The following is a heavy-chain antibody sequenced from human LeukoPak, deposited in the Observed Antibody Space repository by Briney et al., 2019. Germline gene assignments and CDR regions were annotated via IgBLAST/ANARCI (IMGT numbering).Heavy chain of an antibody. V-gene: IGHV4-4*02. CDR1: GGSISSSNW. CDR3: VRDIYSSGSPHGFDY. CDR2: IYHSGST. J-gene: IGHJ4*02. Sequence: SGTLSLTCAVSGGSISSSNWWSWVRQPPGKGLEWIGEIYHSGSTNYNPSLKSRVTISVDKSKNQFSLKLSSVTAADTAVYYCVRDIYSSGSPHGFDYWGQGTLVTVSS. D-gene: IGHD6-19*01.